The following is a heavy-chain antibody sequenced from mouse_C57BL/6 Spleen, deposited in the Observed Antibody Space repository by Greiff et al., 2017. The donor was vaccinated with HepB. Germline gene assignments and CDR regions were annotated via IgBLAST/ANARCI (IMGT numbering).Heavy chain of an antibody. CDR1: GYSITSGYY. V-gene: IGHV3-6*01. D-gene: IGHD2-4*01. CDR3: ASPYDYALAY. J-gene: IGHJ3*01. Sequence: EVKLQESGPGLVKPSQSLSLTCSVTGYSITSGYYWNWIRQFPGNKLEWMGYISYDGSNNYNPSLKNRISITRDTSKNQFFLKLNSVTTEDTATYYCASPYDYALAYWGQGTLVTVSA. CDR2: ISYDGSN.